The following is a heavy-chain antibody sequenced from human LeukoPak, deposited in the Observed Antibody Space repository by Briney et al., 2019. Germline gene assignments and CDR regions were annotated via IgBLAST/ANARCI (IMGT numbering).Heavy chain of an antibody. Sequence: SETLSLTCAVYGGSFSGYYWSWIRQPPGKGLEWIGEINHSGSTNYNPSLKSRVTISVDTSKNQFSLKLSSVTAADTAVYYCASRRASIAAAGLFWGQGTMVTVSS. D-gene: IGHD6-13*01. J-gene: IGHJ3*01. CDR3: ASRRASIAAAGLF. CDR2: INHSGST. V-gene: IGHV4-34*01. CDR1: GGSFSGYY.